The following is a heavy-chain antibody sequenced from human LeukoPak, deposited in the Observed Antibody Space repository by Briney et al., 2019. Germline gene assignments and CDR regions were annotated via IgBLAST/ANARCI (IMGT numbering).Heavy chain of an antibody. CDR1: GFTFSSYW. J-gene: IGHJ4*02. D-gene: IGHD6-13*01. Sequence: PGGSLRLSCAASGFTFSSYWMHWVRQAPGKGLVWVSRINSDGSSTSYADSVKGRFTISRDNAKNTLYLQMNSLRAEDTAVYYCVHNTSRSSFDYWGQGTLVTVS. CDR2: INSDGSST. V-gene: IGHV3-74*01. CDR3: VHNTSRSSFDY.